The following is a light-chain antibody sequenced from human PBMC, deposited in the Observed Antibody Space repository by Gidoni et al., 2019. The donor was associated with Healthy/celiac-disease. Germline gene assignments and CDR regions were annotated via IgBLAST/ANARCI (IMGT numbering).Light chain of an antibody. V-gene: IGKV3-11*01. CDR1: QSASSY. Sequence: EIVLTQSPATLSLSPGERATLSCRASQSASSYLAWYQQKPGQAPRLHISDASNRATGIPARFSGSGSGTDFTLAISSLGPEDFAVYYCQQRSNWPTFGGXTKVEIK. J-gene: IGKJ4*01. CDR3: QQRSNWPT. CDR2: DAS.